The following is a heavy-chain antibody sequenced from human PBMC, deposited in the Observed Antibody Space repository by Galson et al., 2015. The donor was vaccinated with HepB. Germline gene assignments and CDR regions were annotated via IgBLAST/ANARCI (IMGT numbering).Heavy chain of an antibody. J-gene: IGHJ3*02. CDR3: AKDLLPRGTDAFDI. CDR2: ISYDGSNK. D-gene: IGHD3-16*01. CDR1: GFTFSSYG. V-gene: IGHV3-30*18. Sequence: SLRLSCAASGFTFSSYGMHWVRQAPGKGLEWVAVISYDGSNKYYADSVKGRFTISRDNSKNTLYLQMNSLRAEDTAVYYCAKDLLPRGTDAFDIWGHGTMVTVSS.